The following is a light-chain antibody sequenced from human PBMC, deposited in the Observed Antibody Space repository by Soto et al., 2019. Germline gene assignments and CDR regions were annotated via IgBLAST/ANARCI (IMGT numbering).Light chain of an antibody. CDR1: TSNIVNNF. CDR3: GTWDYSLTAFV. V-gene: IGLV1-51*01. CDR2: DNN. Sequence: QSVLTQPPSVSVAPGEKVTISCSGRTSNIVNNFVSWYRQFPGTAPQLLIHDNNKRPSGIPERFSGSKGGSSATLGITGLQTGDEALYYCGTWDYSLTAFVFGGGTKVTVL. J-gene: IGLJ2*01.